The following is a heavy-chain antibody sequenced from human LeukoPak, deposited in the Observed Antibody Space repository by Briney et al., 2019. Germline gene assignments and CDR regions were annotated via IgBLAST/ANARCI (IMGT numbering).Heavy chain of an antibody. CDR1: GYTFTGYY. Sequence: GASVTLSCTASGYTFTGYYMHWVRQAPAQELEWMGWNHPNSGGTNYAQSLQGRVTMTRDTSISPAYMELSSLRSDDTAVYYCARVLLALWCEPWGQGPLVTVS. CDR3: ARVLLALWCEP. V-gene: IGHV1-2*02. J-gene: IGHJ5*02. CDR2: NHPNSGGT.